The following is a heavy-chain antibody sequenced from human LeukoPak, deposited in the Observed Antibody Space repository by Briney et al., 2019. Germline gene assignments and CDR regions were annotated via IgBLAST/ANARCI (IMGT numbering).Heavy chain of an antibody. Sequence: ASVKVSCKASGYTFTSYCIHWVRQAPGQGLEWMGIINPSGGSTTYAQKFQGRVTMTRDTSTSTVYMELSSLRSEDTAVYFCAREFTVVTPAYWFDPWGQGTLVTVSS. CDR2: INPSGGST. V-gene: IGHV1-46*01. CDR1: GYTFTSYC. CDR3: AREFTVVTPAYWFDP. J-gene: IGHJ5*02. D-gene: IGHD4-23*01.